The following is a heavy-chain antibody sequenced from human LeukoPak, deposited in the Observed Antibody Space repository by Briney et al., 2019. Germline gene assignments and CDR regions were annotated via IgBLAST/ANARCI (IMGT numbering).Heavy chain of an antibody. Sequence: SETLSLTCTVSGGSISSGGYYWSWIRQHPGKGLEWIGYIYYSGSTYYNPSLKSRVTISVDTSKNQFSLKLSSVTAADTAVYYCARHFRGLLKLGIGYWGQGTLVTVSS. CDR2: IYYSGST. D-gene: IGHD1-26*01. CDR3: ARHFRGLLKLGIGY. V-gene: IGHV4-39*01. J-gene: IGHJ4*02. CDR1: GGSISSGGYY.